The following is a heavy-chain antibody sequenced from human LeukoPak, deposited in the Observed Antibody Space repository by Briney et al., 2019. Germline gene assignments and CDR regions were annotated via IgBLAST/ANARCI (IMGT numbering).Heavy chain of an antibody. D-gene: IGHD4-17*01. CDR1: GYTFTSYD. CDR2: MNPNSGNT. Sequence: ASVKVSCKASGYTFTSYDINWMRQATGQGPEWMGWMNPNSGNTGYAQKFRGRVTMTRNTSISTAYMEVSSLRSEDTAVYYCARARAFYGDYPYYFDYWGQGTLVTVSS. V-gene: IGHV1-8*01. J-gene: IGHJ4*02. CDR3: ARARAFYGDYPYYFDY.